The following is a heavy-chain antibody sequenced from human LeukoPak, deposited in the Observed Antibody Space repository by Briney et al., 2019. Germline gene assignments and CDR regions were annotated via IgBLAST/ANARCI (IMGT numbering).Heavy chain of an antibody. CDR3: ARDKWLTTTHYFDY. Sequence: SETLSLTCTVSGGSISNTLYYWAWIRQPPGKGLEWIGEINHSGSTNYNPSLKSRVTISVDTSKNQFSLKLSSVTAADTAVYYCARDKWLTTTHYFDYWGQGTLVTVSS. D-gene: IGHD4-11*01. CDR2: INHSGST. CDR1: GGSISNTLYY. V-gene: IGHV4-39*07. J-gene: IGHJ4*02.